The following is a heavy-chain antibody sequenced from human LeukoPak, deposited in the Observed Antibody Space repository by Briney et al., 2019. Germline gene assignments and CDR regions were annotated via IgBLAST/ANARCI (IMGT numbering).Heavy chain of an antibody. J-gene: IGHJ2*01. CDR1: GFTLTNFD. CDR2: MNSNTGNT. D-gene: IGHD2-2*01. V-gene: IGHV1-8*01. Sequence: ASVKLSCTASGFTLTNFDINWVRQATGQGLEWMGWMNSNTGNTGYAQEFQGRVTMTRDTSIGTAYMELTNLRSEDTAVYYCARGRRGSTGPWSWYLDLWGRGTLVTASS. CDR3: ARGRRGSTGPWSWYLDL.